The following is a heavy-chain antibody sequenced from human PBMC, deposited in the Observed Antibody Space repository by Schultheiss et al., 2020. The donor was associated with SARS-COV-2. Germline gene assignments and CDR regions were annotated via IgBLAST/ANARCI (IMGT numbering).Heavy chain of an antibody. D-gene: IGHD4-17*01. J-gene: IGHJ4*02. CDR3: ARWEDYGDYGFDY. V-gene: IGHV4-34*01. Sequence: SETLSLTCTVSGGSISSYYWSWIRQPPGKGLEWIGEINHSGSTNYNPSLKSRVTISVDTSKNQFSLKLSSVTAADTAVYYCARWEDYGDYGFDYWGQGTLVTVSS. CDR1: GGSISSYY. CDR2: INHSGST.